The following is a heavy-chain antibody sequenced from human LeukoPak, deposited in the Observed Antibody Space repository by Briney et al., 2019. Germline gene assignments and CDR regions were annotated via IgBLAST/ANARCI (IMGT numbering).Heavy chain of an antibody. Sequence: ASVKVSCKVPGYTLTELSMHCVRQAPGKGLEWMGGFDPEDGETIYAQKFQGRVTMTEDTSTDTAYMELSSLRSEDTAVYFFLTQVTAYDILTGYYNPAPFDYWGQGTLVTVSS. J-gene: IGHJ4*02. CDR3: LTQVTAYDILTGYYNPAPFDY. CDR1: GYTLTELS. CDR2: FDPEDGET. D-gene: IGHD3-9*01. V-gene: IGHV1-24*01.